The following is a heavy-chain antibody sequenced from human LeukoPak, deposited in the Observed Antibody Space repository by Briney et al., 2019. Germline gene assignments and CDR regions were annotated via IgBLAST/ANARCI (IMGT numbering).Heavy chain of an antibody. Sequence: GGSLRLSCAASGFTFSSYWMSWVRQAPGKGLEWVANIKGDGSDNHYVDSVRGRFTISRDNAKNSLYLQMNSLRAEDTAVYYCARAGGYIVVAGTRSFDYWGQGTLVTVSS. V-gene: IGHV3-7*05. CDR3: ARAGGYIVVAGTRSFDY. CDR2: IKGDGSDN. CDR1: GFTFSSYW. D-gene: IGHD6-19*01. J-gene: IGHJ4*02.